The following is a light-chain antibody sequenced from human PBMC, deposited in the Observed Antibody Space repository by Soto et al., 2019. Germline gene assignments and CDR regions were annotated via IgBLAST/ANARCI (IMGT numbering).Light chain of an antibody. CDR3: QLRSISPPRT. V-gene: IGKV3-11*01. Sequence: EIVLTQSPATLSLSPGERATLSCRASQSVSSYLAWYQQKRGQAPRLLIYDASNRATGIPARFSGSGSGTDFTLTISSQDHEVFAVYYRQLRSISPPRTFGQGTKLEIK. CDR1: QSVSSY. CDR2: DAS. J-gene: IGKJ2*02.